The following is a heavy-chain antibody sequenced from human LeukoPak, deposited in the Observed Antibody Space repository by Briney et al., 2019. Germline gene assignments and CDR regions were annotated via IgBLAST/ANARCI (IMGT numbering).Heavy chain of an antibody. CDR3: ARVRYNWNYDY. CDR1: GFTFSSYS. V-gene: IGHV3-48*04. Sequence: GGSLRLSCAASGFTFSSYSMNWVRQAPGKGLEWVSYISSSSSTIYYADSVKGRFTISRDNAKNSLYLQMNSLRAEDTAVYYCARVRYNWNYDYWGQGTLVTVSS. J-gene: IGHJ4*02. CDR2: ISSSSSTI. D-gene: IGHD1-7*01.